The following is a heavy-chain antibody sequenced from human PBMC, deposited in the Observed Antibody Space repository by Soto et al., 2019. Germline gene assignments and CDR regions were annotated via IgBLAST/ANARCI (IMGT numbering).Heavy chain of an antibody. D-gene: IGHD3-10*01. Sequence: GASVKVSCKASGGTFQSYAFSWGGQAPGQGLEWMGGIIPIFGTANYAQKFQGRVTITADESTSTAYMELSSLRSEDTAVYYCARANMVRGVHHNWFDPWGQGTLVTVPS. CDR1: GGTFQSYA. V-gene: IGHV1-69*01. CDR2: IIPIFGTA. J-gene: IGHJ5*02. CDR3: ARANMVRGVHHNWFDP.